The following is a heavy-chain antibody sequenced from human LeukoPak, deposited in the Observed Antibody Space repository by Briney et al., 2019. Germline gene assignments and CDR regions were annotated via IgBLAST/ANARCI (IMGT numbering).Heavy chain of an antibody. V-gene: IGHV3-23*01. CDR3: AKNTVVTPSWFDP. CDR1: GFNFSSYA. Sequence: GGSLRLSCAASGFNFSSYAMSWVRQAPGKGLEWVAAIGGSGSSTYYADSVESLFTTSREYSKNTLYLQRNSLRAEDTAVYYCAKNTVVTPSWFDPWGQGTLVTVSS. D-gene: IGHD4-23*01. CDR2: IGGSGSST. J-gene: IGHJ5*02.